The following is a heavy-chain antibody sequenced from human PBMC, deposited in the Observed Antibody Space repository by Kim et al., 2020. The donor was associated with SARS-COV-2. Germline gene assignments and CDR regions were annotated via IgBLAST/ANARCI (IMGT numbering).Heavy chain of an antibody. V-gene: IGHV3-53*01. Sequence: YAHSVKGRFTISRDNSKNTLYLQMNSLRAEDTAVYYCASLGGYSYYGMDVWGQGTTVTVSS. J-gene: IGHJ6*02. CDR3: ASLGGYSYYGMDV. D-gene: IGHD3-22*01.